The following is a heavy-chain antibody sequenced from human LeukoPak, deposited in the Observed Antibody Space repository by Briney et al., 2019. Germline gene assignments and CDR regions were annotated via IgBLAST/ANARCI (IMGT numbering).Heavy chain of an antibody. CDR3: APLYDSSGYAFDY. Sequence: ASVKVSCKASGYTFTGKYMHWVRQAPGQGLEWMGWINPKSGATKYGQKFQGRVTMTRDTSITTAYMELSRLRSDDTAVYYCAPLYDSSGYAFDYWGKGTLVTVSS. V-gene: IGHV1-2*02. D-gene: IGHD3-22*01. CDR1: GYTFTGKY. CDR2: INPKSGAT. J-gene: IGHJ4*02.